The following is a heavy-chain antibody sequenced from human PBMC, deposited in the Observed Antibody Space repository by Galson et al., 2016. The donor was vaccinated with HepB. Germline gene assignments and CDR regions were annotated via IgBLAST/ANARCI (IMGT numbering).Heavy chain of an antibody. CDR1: GFTFRNNW. CDR2: IDTDGTTT. Sequence: SLRLSCAASGFTFRNNWMHWVRQAPGKGLVWVSRIDTDGTTTNYADSVKGRFTVSRDNAKNTLYLQMNSLRAEDTAVYYCAKDVVDGDYVEFWGQGTLVTVFS. D-gene: IGHD4-17*01. V-gene: IGHV3-74*01. J-gene: IGHJ4*02. CDR3: AKDVVDGDYVEF.